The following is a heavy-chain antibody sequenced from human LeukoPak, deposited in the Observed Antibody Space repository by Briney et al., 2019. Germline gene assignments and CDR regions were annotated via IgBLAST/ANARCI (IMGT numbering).Heavy chain of an antibody. CDR1: RFTFSDYG. J-gene: IGHJ6*04. V-gene: IGHV3-23*01. Sequence: PGGSLRLSCAASRFTFSDYGMSWVRQAPGKGLEWVSAISGSGGSTYYADSVKGRFTISRDNSKNTLYLQMNSLRAEDTAVYYCAELGITMIGGVWGKGTTVTISS. D-gene: IGHD3-10*02. CDR3: AELGITMIGGV. CDR2: ISGSGGST.